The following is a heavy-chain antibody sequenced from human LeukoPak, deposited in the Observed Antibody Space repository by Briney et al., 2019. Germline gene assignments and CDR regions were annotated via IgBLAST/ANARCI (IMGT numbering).Heavy chain of an antibody. Sequence: GGSLRLSCAASGFTFSSFGMSWLRQSPETGLEWLSVSCGSGGATHYAESVKGRFTISRDNSKNTLYLEMSRLRADDTAVYYCAKGKDFNGYYVDSWGQGTLVTVSS. CDR3: AKGKDFNGYYVDS. CDR2: SCGSGGAT. V-gene: IGHV3-23*01. CDR1: GFTFSSFG. D-gene: IGHD3-3*01. J-gene: IGHJ4*02.